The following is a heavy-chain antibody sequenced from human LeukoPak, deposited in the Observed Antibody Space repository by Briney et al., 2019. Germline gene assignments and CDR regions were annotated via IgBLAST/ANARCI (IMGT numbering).Heavy chain of an antibody. CDR3: AGGSEKYYYDSSGYYFFDY. CDR2: ISYDGSSK. Sequence: GRSLRLSCAASGFTFSSYAMHWVRQAPGKGLEWVAVISYDGSSKYYADSVKGRFTISRDNSKNTLYLQMNSLRAEDTAVYYCAGGSEKYYYDSSGYYFFDYWGQGTLVTVSS. D-gene: IGHD3-22*01. J-gene: IGHJ4*02. V-gene: IGHV3-30-3*01. CDR1: GFTFSSYA.